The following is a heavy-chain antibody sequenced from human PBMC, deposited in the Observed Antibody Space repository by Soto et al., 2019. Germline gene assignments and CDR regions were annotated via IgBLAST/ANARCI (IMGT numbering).Heavy chain of an antibody. D-gene: IGHD4-17*01. CDR2: ISYDGSNK. CDR1: GFTFSSYA. CDR3: AREDGDYVLSPLFDP. V-gene: IGHV3-30-3*01. Sequence: QVQLVESGGGVVQPGRSLRLSCAASGFTFSSYAMHWVRQAPGKGLEWVAVISYDGSNKYYADSVKGRFTISRDNSKNTLYLQMHSLRAEDTAEYYCAREDGDYVLSPLFDPWGQGTLVTVSS. J-gene: IGHJ5*02.